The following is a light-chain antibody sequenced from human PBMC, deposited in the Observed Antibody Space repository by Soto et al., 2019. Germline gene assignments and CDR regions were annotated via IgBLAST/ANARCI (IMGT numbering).Light chain of an antibody. CDR1: SGHSSYA. V-gene: IGLV4-69*01. CDR3: PTWGTGPWV. J-gene: IGLJ3*02. Sequence: QSVLPQSPSASASLGASVKLTCTLSSGHSSYAIAWHQQQPEKGPRYLMKLNSDGSHSKGDGIPDRFSGSSSGAERYLTISSLQSEDEADYYCPTWGTGPWVFGGGTQLTVL. CDR2: LNSDGSH.